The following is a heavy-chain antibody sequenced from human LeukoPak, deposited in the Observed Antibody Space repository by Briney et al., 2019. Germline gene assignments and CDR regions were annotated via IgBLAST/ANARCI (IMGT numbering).Heavy chain of an antibody. CDR3: AKDFAYYYDSSGPAPVYAFDI. J-gene: IGHJ3*02. CDR2: MCGTAGCT. Sequence: PGGSLTLSCQASGFTFYMYAMSWVRQAPGKGLEWVASMCGTAGCTFYPDSVKGRFTISRDNSKNTLYLQMNSLRAEDTAVYYCAKDFAYYYDSSGPAPVYAFDIWGQGTMVTVSS. V-gene: IGHV3-23*01. CDR1: GFTFYMYA. D-gene: IGHD3-22*01.